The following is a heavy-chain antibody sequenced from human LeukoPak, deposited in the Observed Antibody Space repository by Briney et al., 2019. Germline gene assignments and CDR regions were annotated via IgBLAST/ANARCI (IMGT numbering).Heavy chain of an antibody. CDR1: GYTFTSYY. J-gene: IGHJ6*03. CDR2: LNPSGGST. V-gene: IGHV1-46*01. CDR3: ARSSGSSSWVGYYYMDV. Sequence: ASVKVSCQACGYTFTSYYIHWVRQAPGQGLEWMGILNPSGGSTTYAQKLQGRVTMPTDTSTSTAYMELRSLRSDDRAVYYCARSSGSSSWVGYYYMDVWGKGTTVTVSS. D-gene: IGHD6-6*01.